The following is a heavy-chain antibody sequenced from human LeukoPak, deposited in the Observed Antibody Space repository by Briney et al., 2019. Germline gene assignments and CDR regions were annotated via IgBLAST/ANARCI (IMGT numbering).Heavy chain of an antibody. Sequence: PGGSLRLSCAASGFTFSRVWMHWVRQAAGKGLVWVSRINNDGSTTAYADSVKGRFTISRDNAKNTLYLQMNSLRAEDTAVYYCASLSHRQDFDYWGQGTLVTVSS. D-gene: IGHD2/OR15-2a*01. CDR3: ASLSHRQDFDY. J-gene: IGHJ4*02. CDR2: INNDGSTT. CDR1: GFTFSRVW. V-gene: IGHV3-74*01.